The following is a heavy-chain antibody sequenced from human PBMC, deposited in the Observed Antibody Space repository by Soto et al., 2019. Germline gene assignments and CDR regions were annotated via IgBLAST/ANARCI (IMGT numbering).Heavy chain of an antibody. D-gene: IGHD5-18*01. V-gene: IGHV4-31*03. Sequence: SETLSLTCTVSGGSISSGGYYWSWIRQHPGKGLEWIGYIYYSGSTYYNPSLKSRVTISVDTSKNQFSLKLSSVTAADTAVYYCANVDTAMATFDYWGQGTLVTVSS. CDR2: IYYSGST. CDR3: ANVDTAMATFDY. J-gene: IGHJ4*02. CDR1: GGSISSGGYY.